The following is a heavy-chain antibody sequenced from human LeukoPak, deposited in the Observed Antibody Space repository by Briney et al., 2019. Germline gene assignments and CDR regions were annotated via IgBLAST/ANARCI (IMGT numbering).Heavy chain of an antibody. J-gene: IGHJ4*02. CDR3: ARVGRSGWTVDY. CDR2: ISSSSSNI. D-gene: IGHD6-19*01. CDR1: GFDFSTYS. V-gene: IGHV3-48*04. Sequence: PGGSLRLSCAASGFDFSTYSIDWVRQAPWKGLEWVSYISSSSSNIYHADSVKGRFPISRDNAKNSLHLQMNSLRAEDTAVYYCARVGRSGWTVDYWGQGTLVTVSS.